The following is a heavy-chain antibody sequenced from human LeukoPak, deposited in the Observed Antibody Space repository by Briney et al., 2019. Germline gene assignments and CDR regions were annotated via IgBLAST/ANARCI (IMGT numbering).Heavy chain of an antibody. D-gene: IGHD6-13*01. CDR2: INPNSGGT. CDR1: GYTLTELS. CDR3: ASKPGGIAPFDY. V-gene: IGHV1-2*02. Sequence: GASVKVSCKLSGYTLTELSMSWVRQAPGQGLEWMGWINPNSGGTNYAQKFQGRVTMTRDTSISTAYMELSRLRSDDTAVYYCASKPGGIAPFDYWGQGTLVTVSS. J-gene: IGHJ4*02.